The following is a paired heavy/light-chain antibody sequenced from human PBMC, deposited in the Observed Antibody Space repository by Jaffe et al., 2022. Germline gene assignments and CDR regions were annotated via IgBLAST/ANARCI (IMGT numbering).Light chain of an antibody. V-gene: IGKV3-15*01. CDR1: QNVTSQ. Sequence: EIVMTQSPVTLSVSPGERATLSCRASQNVTSQLAWYQQKPGQAPRLLMYGASTRATGIPARFSGSGSGTEFTLTISSLQSADFAVYYCQQYCNWPPGFGQGTKLEIK. CDR3: QQYCNWPPG. J-gene: IGKJ2*03. CDR2: GAS.
Heavy chain of an antibody. CDR3: AKPTVARGRHNSDWSRPFDL. D-gene: IGHD6-19*01. CDR1: GFTFSSYA. J-gene: IGHJ3*01. CDR2: ISDTGDST. Sequence: LESGGGLVQPGGSLRLSCAASGFTFSSYAMSWVRQAPGEGLECVSTISDTGDSTNYADSVKGRFTISRDNSKITLFLQMNSLRAEDTALYYCAKPTVARGRHNSDWSRPFDLWGQGTLVTVSS. V-gene: IGHV3-23*01.